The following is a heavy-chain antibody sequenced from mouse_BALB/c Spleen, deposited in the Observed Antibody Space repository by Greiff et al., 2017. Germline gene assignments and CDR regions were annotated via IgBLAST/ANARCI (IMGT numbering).Heavy chain of an antibody. D-gene: IGHD2-3*01. CDR1: GYSFTGYT. V-gene: IGHV1-18*01. CDR2: INPYNGGT. CDR3: ARWDMNDWYFDV. J-gene: IGHJ1*01. Sequence: EVQVVESGPELVKPGASMKISCKASGYSFTGYTMYWVKQSHGKNLEWIGLINPYNGGTSYNQKFKGKATLTVDKSSSTAYMELLSLTSEDSAVYYCARWDMNDWYFDVWGAGTTVTVSS.